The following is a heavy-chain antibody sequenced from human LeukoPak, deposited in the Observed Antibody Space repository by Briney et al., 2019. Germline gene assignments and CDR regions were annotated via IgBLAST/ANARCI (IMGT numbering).Heavy chain of an antibody. CDR2: IYYSGST. D-gene: IGHD6-13*01. Sequence: PSETLSLTCTVSGGSISSYYWGWIRQPPGKGLEWIGSIYYSGSTYYNPSLRSRVTISVDTSKNQFSLRLSSVTAADTAVYYCASGYSSSWYYFDYWGQGTLVTVSS. V-gene: IGHV4-39*01. J-gene: IGHJ4*02. CDR3: ASGYSSSWYYFDY. CDR1: GGSISSYY.